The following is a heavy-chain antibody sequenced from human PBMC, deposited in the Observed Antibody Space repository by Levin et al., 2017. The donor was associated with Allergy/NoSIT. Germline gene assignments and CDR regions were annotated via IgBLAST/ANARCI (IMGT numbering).Heavy chain of an antibody. Sequence: AGGSLRLSCAASGFTFSNSWMSWVRQAPGKGLEWVANMNQEGSEKNYVDSVRGRFTISRDNAKNSLYLQMNSLRAEDTAVYYCARDQAYSQFDCWGQGTLVTVSS. CDR3: ARDQAYSQFDC. J-gene: IGHJ4*02. D-gene: IGHD5-18*01. CDR2: MNQEGSEK. V-gene: IGHV3-7*01. CDR1: GFTFSNSW.